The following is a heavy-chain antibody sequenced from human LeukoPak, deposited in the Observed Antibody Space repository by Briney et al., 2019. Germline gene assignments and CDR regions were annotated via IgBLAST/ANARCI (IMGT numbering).Heavy chain of an antibody. Sequence: SETLSLTCSISDGSISSYCWNWIRQSPGKGLEWIGHIHYSGGTHYNPSLQSRVSISIDTSKIHFTLKLRSVTAADTAVYYCARWGHFETSGFFVVEYWGQGALVTVSS. CDR3: ARWGHFETSGFFVVEY. J-gene: IGHJ4*02. CDR1: DGSISSYC. CDR2: IHYSGGT. V-gene: IGHV4-59*01. D-gene: IGHD6-19*01.